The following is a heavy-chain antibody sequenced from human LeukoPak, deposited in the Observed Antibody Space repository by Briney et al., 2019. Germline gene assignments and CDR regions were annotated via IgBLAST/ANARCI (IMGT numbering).Heavy chain of an antibody. Sequence: GGSLRLSCAASGFTVSSTYMTWVRQAPGKGLEWVSLIYTDGSTYYADSVKVRCTISRHNSKNTLYIPMNSLGADDTAVYYCATGYSGYRRSYYYGMEVWGQG. CDR2: IYTDGST. J-gene: IGHJ6*02. D-gene: IGHD5-12*01. CDR1: GFTVSSTY. V-gene: IGHV3-53*04. CDR3: ATGYSGYRRSYYYGMEV.